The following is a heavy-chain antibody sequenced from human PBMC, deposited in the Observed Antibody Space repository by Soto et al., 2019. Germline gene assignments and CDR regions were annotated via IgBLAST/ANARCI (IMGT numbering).Heavy chain of an antibody. CDR1: GGSISSGSYY. D-gene: IGHD6-13*01. J-gene: IGHJ4*02. CDR2: INYSGNT. Sequence: QVQLQESGPGLVKPSQTLSLTCTVSGGSISSGSYYWSWIRHHPGKDLEWIGFINYSGNTYQNPSLKSRVSLSVDTSQNQFSLRLSSVTAADTAVYYCARDLVSSSWNSPFGYWGQGSLFIVSS. CDR3: ARDLVSSSWNSPFGY. V-gene: IGHV4-31*03.